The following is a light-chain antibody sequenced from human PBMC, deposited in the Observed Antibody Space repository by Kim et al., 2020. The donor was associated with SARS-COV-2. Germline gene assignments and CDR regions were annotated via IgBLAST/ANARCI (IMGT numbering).Light chain of an antibody. CDR1: QSVSSSY. Sequence: EIVLTQSPGTLSLSPGERATLSCRASQSVSSSYLACYQQKPGQAPRLLIYGASSRATGIPDRFSGSGSGTDFTLTISRLEPEDFAVYYCKQYGSSPYTFVQGTKLEI. J-gene: IGKJ2*01. CDR3: KQYGSSPYT. V-gene: IGKV3-20*01. CDR2: GAS.